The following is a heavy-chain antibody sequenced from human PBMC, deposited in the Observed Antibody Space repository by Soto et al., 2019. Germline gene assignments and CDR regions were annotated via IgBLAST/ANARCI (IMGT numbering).Heavy chain of an antibody. CDR3: ARRDTSPSGPYFDS. D-gene: IGHD3-10*01. Sequence: QITLKESGPTLVKPTQTLTMTCTFSGFSLSTSGLGVGWIRQPPGKALEWLALIYWNDDKRYSPSLKNRLTITRDTSKNQVVRTVTNMDPVDTATYYCARRDTSPSGPYFDSWGQGNLVTVSS. CDR2: IYWNDDK. V-gene: IGHV2-5*01. J-gene: IGHJ4*02. CDR1: GFSLSTSGLG.